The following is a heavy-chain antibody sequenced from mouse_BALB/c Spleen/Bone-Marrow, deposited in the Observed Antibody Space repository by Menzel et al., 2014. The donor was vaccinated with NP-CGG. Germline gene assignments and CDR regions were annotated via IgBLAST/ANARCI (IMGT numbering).Heavy chain of an antibody. CDR2: ISGGGSYT. CDR3: ATITTVAY. J-gene: IGHJ3*01. D-gene: IGHD1-1*01. CDR1: GFTISSYG. Sequence: EVQLVESGGGLVKPGGSLKLSRAVSGFTISSYGMSWGRQTPEKRLEWVATISGGGSYTYYPDSVKGRFTISGDNAKNNLYLQMSSLRSEDSALYYCATITTVAYWGQGTLVTVSA. V-gene: IGHV5-9-2*01.